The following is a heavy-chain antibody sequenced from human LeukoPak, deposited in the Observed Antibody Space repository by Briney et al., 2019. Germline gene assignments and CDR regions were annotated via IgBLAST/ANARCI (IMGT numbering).Heavy chain of an antibody. CDR3: ARVLTGYYEFDY. V-gene: IGHV4-61*01. CDR2: IYYSGST. CDR1: GGSVSSGSYY. J-gene: IGHJ4*02. Sequence: SETLSLTCTVSGGSVSSGSYYWSWIRQPPGKGLEWIGYIYYSGSTNYNPSLKSRVTISVDTSKNQFSLKLSSVTAADTAVYYCARVLTGYYEFDYWGQGTLVTVSS. D-gene: IGHD3-9*01.